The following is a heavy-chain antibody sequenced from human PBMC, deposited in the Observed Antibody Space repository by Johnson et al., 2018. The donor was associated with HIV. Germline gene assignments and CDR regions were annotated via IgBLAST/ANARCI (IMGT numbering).Heavy chain of an antibody. CDR3: AKDIMWDCGGDCWGAFDI. CDR2: VNPNGDST. J-gene: IGHJ3*02. CDR1: QFIFNNYY. D-gene: IGHD2-21*02. V-gene: IGHV3-25*05. Sequence: EVQLVESGGGLAKPAWSPRLSCAASQFIFNNYYMNCVRQAPGNGLELVGQVNPNGDSTYLIDSGKDRFNTSRDNAKNTLYLQMNSLRAEDTAIYYCAKDIMWDCGGDCWGAFDIWGQGTMVTVSS.